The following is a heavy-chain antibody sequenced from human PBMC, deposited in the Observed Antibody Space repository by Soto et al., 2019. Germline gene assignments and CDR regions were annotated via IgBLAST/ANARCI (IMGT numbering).Heavy chain of an antibody. CDR3: ARPKYYYDTTRGAFDI. Sequence: AESLKISCKGSGYSFTSYWIVWVRQMPGKGLELMGIIYPGDSDTRYSPSFQGQVTISADKSIRTAYLQWSSLKASDTAMYYCARPKYYYDTTRGAFDICGQGTLVTVS. CDR1: GYSFTSYW. CDR2: IYPGDSDT. V-gene: IGHV5-51*01. D-gene: IGHD3-22*01. J-gene: IGHJ3*02.